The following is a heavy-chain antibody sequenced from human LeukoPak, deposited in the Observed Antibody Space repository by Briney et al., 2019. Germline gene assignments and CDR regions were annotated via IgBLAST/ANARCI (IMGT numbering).Heavy chain of an antibody. J-gene: IGHJ4*02. D-gene: IGHD2-15*01. CDR2: IWYDGSNK. Sequence: GGSLRLSCAASGFTFSSYGMHWVRQAPGKGLEWVAVIWYDGSNKYYADSVKGRFTISRDNSKNTLCLQMNSLRAEDTAVYYCAREGCSGGSCQYYFDYWGQGTLVTVSS. V-gene: IGHV3-33*01. CDR3: AREGCSGGSCQYYFDY. CDR1: GFTFSSYG.